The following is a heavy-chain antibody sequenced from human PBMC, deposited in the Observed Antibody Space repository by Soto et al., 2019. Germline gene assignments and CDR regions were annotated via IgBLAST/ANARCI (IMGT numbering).Heavy chain of an antibody. J-gene: IGHJ3*02. CDR2: ISAYNGNT. CDR1: GYTFTSYG. CDR3: AREGIAAAPTAFDI. Sequence: GASVKVSCKASGYTFTSYGISWVRQAPGQGLEWMGWISAYNGNTNYAQKLQGRVTMTADKSTSTAYMELSSLRSEDTAVYYCAREGIAAAPTAFDIWGQGTMVTVSS. V-gene: IGHV1-18*01. D-gene: IGHD6-13*01.